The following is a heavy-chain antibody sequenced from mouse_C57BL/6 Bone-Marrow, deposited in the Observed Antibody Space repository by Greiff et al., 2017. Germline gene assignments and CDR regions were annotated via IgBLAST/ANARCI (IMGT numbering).Heavy chain of an antibody. Sequence: VKVVESGPGLVQPSQSLSITCTVSGFSLTSYGVHWVRQSPGKGLEWLGVIWSGGSTDYNAAFISRLSISKDKSKSQVFFKMNSLQADDTAIYYCAITTVYYAMDYWGQGTSVTVSS. J-gene: IGHJ4*01. CDR2: IWSGGST. CDR1: GFSLTSYG. CDR3: AITTVYYAMDY. D-gene: IGHD2-12*01. V-gene: IGHV2-2*01.